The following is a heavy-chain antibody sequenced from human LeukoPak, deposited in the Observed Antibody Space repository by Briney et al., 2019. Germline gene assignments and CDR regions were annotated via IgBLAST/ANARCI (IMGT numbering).Heavy chain of an antibody. Sequence: SETLSLTCTVSGGSISSYYWSWIRQPPGKGLEWIGYIYYSGSTNYNPSLKSRVTISVDTSKNQFSLKLSSVTAADTAVYYCARDSVDYGDYMYGMDVWGQGTTATVSS. D-gene: IGHD4-17*01. CDR2: IYYSGST. CDR3: ARDSVDYGDYMYGMDV. J-gene: IGHJ6*02. CDR1: GGSISSYY. V-gene: IGHV4-59*01.